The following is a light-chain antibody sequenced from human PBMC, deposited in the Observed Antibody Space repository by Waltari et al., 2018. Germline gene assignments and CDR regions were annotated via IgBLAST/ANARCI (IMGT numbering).Light chain of an antibody. Sequence: EIVLTQSPVTLSLSTGERATLSCRASQSVSDYLAWFRQKPGQAPRLLIYDVSNRAPGIPARFSGSGSETDFTLTISSLEPDDFGIYYCQQRSGWPPAITFGQGTRLEIK. V-gene: IGKV3-11*01. CDR1: QSVSDY. CDR2: DVS. J-gene: IGKJ5*01. CDR3: QQRSGWPPAIT.